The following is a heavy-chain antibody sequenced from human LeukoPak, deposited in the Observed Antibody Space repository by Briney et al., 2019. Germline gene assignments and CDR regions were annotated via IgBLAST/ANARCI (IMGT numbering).Heavy chain of an antibody. CDR2: ISSSGTTT. J-gene: IGHJ4*02. CDR1: GLTFSSYE. V-gene: IGHV3-48*03. D-gene: IGHD1-26*01. CDR3: ATAKVGATPFDY. Sequence: PGGSLRLSCAASGLTFSSYEMNWVRQAPGKGLEWVSHISSSGTTTYYAGSVKGRFTISRDNAKNSLDLQMNSLRAEDTAVYYCATAKVGATPFDYWGQGTLVTVSS.